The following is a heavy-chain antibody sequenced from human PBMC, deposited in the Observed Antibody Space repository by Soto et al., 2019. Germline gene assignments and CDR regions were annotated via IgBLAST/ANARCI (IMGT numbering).Heavy chain of an antibody. CDR3: ARDIAAAGTLHFDY. V-gene: IGHV1-18*01. D-gene: IGHD6-13*01. Sequence: ASVKVSCKASGYTFTSYGISWVRQAPGQGLEWMGWISAYNGNTNYAQKLQGRVTMTTDTSTGTAYMELRSLRSDDTAVYYCARDIAAAGTLHFDYWGQGTLVTVSS. CDR2: ISAYNGNT. J-gene: IGHJ4*02. CDR1: GYTFTSYG.